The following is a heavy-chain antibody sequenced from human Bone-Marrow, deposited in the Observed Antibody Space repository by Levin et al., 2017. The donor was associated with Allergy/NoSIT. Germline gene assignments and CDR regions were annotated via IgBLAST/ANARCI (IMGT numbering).Heavy chain of an antibody. Sequence: SFSSSFFPFLSFFMHWVRQAPGRGLEWVAVISYDGGHKFYADSVKGRFTISIYNSKNTHYLQMNSLRAEDTAVYYCTRDRGEWGQFYFDYWGQGILVTVSS. V-gene: IGHV3-33*01. CDR2: ISYDGGHK. CDR1: FFPFLSFF. J-gene: IGHJ4*02. D-gene: IGHD1-26*01. CDR3: TRDRGEWGQFYFDY.